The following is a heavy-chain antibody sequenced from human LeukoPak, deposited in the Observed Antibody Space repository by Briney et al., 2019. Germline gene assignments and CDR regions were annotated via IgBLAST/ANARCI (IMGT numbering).Heavy chain of an antibody. CDR2: ISVSGADI. D-gene: IGHD6-19*01. J-gene: IGHJ3*01. CDR3: AKVDSGWYPDDAFDV. Sequence: GGSLRLSCAASGFSFSSYAMSWVRQAPGKGLEWVSSISVSGADIYYADSVKGRFTTSRDKSKNTLYLQMTSLRAEDTAVYYCAKVDSGWYPDDAFDVWGQGTTVTVS. V-gene: IGHV3-23*01. CDR1: GFSFSSYA.